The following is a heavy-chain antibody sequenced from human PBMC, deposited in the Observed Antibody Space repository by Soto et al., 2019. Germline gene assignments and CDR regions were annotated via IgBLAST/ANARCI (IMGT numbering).Heavy chain of an antibody. CDR1: GGSISSYH. CDR3: ARDYGDYVLDY. CDR2: IYYSGST. Sequence: SETLYLTCTVSGGSISSYHGTWIRQPPGKGLEWIGYIYYSGSTNYNPSLKSRVTISVDTSKNQFSLKLSSVTAADTAVYYCARDYGDYVLDYWGQGTLVTVS. V-gene: IGHV4-59*01. D-gene: IGHD4-17*01. J-gene: IGHJ4*02.